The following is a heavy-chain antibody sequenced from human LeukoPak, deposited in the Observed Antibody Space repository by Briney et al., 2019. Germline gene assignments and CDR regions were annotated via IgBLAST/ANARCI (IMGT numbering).Heavy chain of an antibody. CDR2: INPNSGGT. J-gene: IGHJ4*02. CDR1: GFTFTGHY. D-gene: IGHD2-8*02. CDR3: ARGGERTGGSLDY. Sequence: GASVKTSCKASGFTFTGHYMHWVRQAPGQGLEWMGWINPNSGGTNYAQKFQGRVTMTRDTSISTAYMELSRLRSDDTAVYYCARGGERTGGSLDYWGRGHLVTVSS. V-gene: IGHV1-2*02.